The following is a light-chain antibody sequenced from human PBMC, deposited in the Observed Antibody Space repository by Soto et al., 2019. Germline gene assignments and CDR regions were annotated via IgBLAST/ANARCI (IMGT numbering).Light chain of an antibody. Sequence: EIVLTQSPATLSLSPGERATLSCRASQSVSNYLAWYQQRPGQAPRLLIYDASNRATGIPDRFSGSGSGTDFTLTISRLEPEDFAVYYCQQSGRSPITFGQGTRLEIK. CDR1: QSVSNY. V-gene: IGKV3-20*01. J-gene: IGKJ5*01. CDR2: DAS. CDR3: QQSGRSPIT.